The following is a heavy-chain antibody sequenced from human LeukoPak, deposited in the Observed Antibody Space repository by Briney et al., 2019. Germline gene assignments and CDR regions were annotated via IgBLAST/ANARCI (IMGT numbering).Heavy chain of an antibody. Sequence: GGSLRLSCAASGFTFDDYAMHWVRQAPGKGLVWVSRINSDGSSTSYADSVKGRFTISRDNAKNTLYLQMNSLRAEDTAVYYCASHDPLLDYWGQGTLVTVSS. CDR3: ASHDPLLDY. J-gene: IGHJ4*02. CDR1: GFTFDDYA. D-gene: IGHD1-1*01. V-gene: IGHV3-74*01. CDR2: INSDGSST.